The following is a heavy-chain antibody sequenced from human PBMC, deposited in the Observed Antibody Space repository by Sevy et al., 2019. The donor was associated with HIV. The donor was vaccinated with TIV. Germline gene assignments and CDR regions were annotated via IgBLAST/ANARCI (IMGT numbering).Heavy chain of an antibody. D-gene: IGHD4-17*01. J-gene: IGHJ5*02. Sequence: GGSLRLSCAASGFPFSSYAMSWVRQAPGKGLEWVSTISGSGGSAYYADSLKGRFTISRDNSKNTLFLQMHSQRAEDTAVYYCAKGLRGTTTSNGFDPWGQGTLVTVSS. CDR1: GFPFSSYA. CDR2: ISGSGGSA. V-gene: IGHV3-23*01. CDR3: AKGLRGTTTSNGFDP.